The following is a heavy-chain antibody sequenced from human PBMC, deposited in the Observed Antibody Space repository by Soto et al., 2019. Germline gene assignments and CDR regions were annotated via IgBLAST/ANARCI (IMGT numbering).Heavy chain of an antibody. CDR3: ARVGGYCGGDCYSLWYFDL. V-gene: IGHV3-74*01. J-gene: IGHJ2*01. D-gene: IGHD2-21*02. Sequence: EVQLVESGGGLVQPGGSLRLSCEASGLTFSNYWMHWVRQAPGKGLVWVSRIHRDGTSTSYADSVKGRFTISRDNAQNTLYLQMNSLSAEDTAVYYCARVGGYCGGDCYSLWYFDLWGRGTLVTVSS. CDR1: GLTFSNYW. CDR2: IHRDGTST.